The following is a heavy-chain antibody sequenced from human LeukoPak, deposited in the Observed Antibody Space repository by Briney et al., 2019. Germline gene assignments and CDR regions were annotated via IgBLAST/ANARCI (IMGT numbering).Heavy chain of an antibody. J-gene: IGHJ4*02. CDR3: AKCITIFGVVRYFDY. V-gene: IGHV3-23*01. CDR1: GFTFSSYA. D-gene: IGHD3-3*01. Sequence: GGSLRLSCAASGFTFSSYAMSWVRQAPGKGLEWVSAISDSGASTFYADSVKGRFTISRDNSKNTLYLQMNSLRAEDTAIYYCAKCITIFGVVRYFDYWGQGTLVIVSS. CDR2: ISDSGAST.